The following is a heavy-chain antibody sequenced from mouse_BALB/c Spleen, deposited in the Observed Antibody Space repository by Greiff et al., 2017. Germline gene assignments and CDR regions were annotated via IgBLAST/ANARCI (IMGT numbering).Heavy chain of an antibody. CDR2: IDPENGDT. CDR3: NGVGF. Sequence: VQLQQSGAELVRSGASVKLSCTASGFNINDYYMHWVKQRPEQGLEWIGWIDPENGDTEYAPKFQGKATMTADTSSNTAYLQLSSLTSEDTAVYYCNGVGFWGQGTTLTVSS. CDR1: GFNINDYY. J-gene: IGHJ2*01. D-gene: IGHD1-3*01. V-gene: IGHV14-4*02.